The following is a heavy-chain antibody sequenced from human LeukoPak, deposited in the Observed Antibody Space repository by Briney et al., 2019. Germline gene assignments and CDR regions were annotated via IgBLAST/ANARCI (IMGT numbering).Heavy chain of an antibody. CDR3: AKRGHCSATCTYDY. CDR1: GFTFSNFA. D-gene: IGHD2-15*01. V-gene: IGHV3-23*01. CDR2: VNGDGVNT. Sequence: HPGGSLRLSCAASGFTFSNFAIPWVRQAPGKGLEWVSIVNGDGVNTYYADSVKGRFTISRDNSKNTVYLQMNSLRAEDTAVYYCAKRGHCSATCTYDYWGQGTLVTVSS. J-gene: IGHJ4*02.